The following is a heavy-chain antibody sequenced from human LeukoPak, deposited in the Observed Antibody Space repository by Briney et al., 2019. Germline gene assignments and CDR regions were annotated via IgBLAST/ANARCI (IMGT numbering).Heavy chain of an antibody. V-gene: IGHV4-4*07. Sequence: TSETLSLTCTVSGGSISSYYWSWIRQPAGKGLEWIGRIYTSGSTNYNPSLKSRVTISVDKSKNQFSLKLSSVTAADTAVYYCAVSAAGLFDPWGQGTLVTVSS. CDR1: GGSISSYY. J-gene: IGHJ5*02. CDR2: IYTSGST. D-gene: IGHD6-13*01. CDR3: AVSAAGLFDP.